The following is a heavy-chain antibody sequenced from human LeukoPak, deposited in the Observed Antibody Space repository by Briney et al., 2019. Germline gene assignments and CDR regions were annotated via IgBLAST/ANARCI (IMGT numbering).Heavy chain of an antibody. Sequence: GGSLRLSCAASGFTFSSYEMNWVRQAPGKGLEWVSYISSSGSTIYYADSVKGQFTISRGNAKNTLHLQMNSLRAEDTAVYYCARGGYYGSGRYYFDSWGQGNLVTVSS. CDR3: ARGGYYGSGRYYFDS. CDR1: GFTFSSYE. V-gene: IGHV3-48*03. CDR2: ISSSGSTI. J-gene: IGHJ4*02. D-gene: IGHD3-3*01.